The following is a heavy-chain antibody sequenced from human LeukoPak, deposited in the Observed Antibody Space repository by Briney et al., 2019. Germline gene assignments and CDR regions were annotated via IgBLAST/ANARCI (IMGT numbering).Heavy chain of an antibody. Sequence: QSGGSLRLSCAASGFTFSSYAMSWVRQAPGKGLEWVSAISGSGGSTYYADSVKGRFTISRDNSKNTLYLQMNSLRAEDTAVYYCAKPYGSSWYFTTNWFDPWGQGTLVTVSS. J-gene: IGHJ5*02. V-gene: IGHV3-23*01. CDR2: ISGSGGST. CDR1: GFTFSSYA. CDR3: AKPYGSSWYFTTNWFDP. D-gene: IGHD6-13*01.